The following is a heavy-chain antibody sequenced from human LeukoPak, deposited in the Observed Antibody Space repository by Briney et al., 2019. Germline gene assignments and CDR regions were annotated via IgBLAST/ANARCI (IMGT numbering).Heavy chain of an antibody. CDR1: GFTFDDYA. CDR3: AKDNCGGDCYYDY. J-gene: IGHJ4*02. CDR2: ISWNSGSI. D-gene: IGHD2-21*02. V-gene: IGHV3-9*01. Sequence: GGSLRLSCAASGFTFDDYAMHWVRQAPGKGLEWVSGISWNSGSIGYADSEKGRFTISRDNAKNSLYLQMNSLRAEDTALYYCAKDNCGGDCYYDYWGQGTLVTVSS.